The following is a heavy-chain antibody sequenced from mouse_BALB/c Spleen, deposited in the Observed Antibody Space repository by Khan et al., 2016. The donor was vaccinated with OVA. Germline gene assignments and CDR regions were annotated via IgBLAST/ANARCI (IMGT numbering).Heavy chain of an antibody. CDR1: GFTFTDYY. Sequence: EVELVESGGGLVQPGGSLRLSCATSGFTFTDYYMSWVRQPPGKALEWLGFIRNKANGYTTEYSASVKGRFTISRDNSQSIVYLQMNTLRAEDSATYYCARETVVDIYWYLDVWGAGITVTVSS. CDR2: IRNKANGYTT. D-gene: IGHD1-1*02. CDR3: ARETVVDIYWYLDV. J-gene: IGHJ1*01. V-gene: IGHV7-3*02.